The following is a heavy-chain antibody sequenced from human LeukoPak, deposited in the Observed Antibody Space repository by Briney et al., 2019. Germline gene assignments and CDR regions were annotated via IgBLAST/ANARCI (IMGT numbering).Heavy chain of an antibody. CDR3: ANFPARDYYYYGMDV. CDR1: GFTFSSYA. V-gene: IGHV3-30*07. CDR2: ISYDGSNK. Sequence: GGSLRLSCAASGFTFSSYAMHWVRQAPGKALEWVAVISYDGSNKYYADSVKGRFTISRDNSKNTLYLQMNSLRGEDTAVYYCANFPARDYYYYGMDVWGQGTTVTVSS. J-gene: IGHJ6*02.